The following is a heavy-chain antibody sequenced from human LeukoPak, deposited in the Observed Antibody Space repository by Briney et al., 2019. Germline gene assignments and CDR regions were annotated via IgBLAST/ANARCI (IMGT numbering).Heavy chain of an antibody. D-gene: IGHD3-3*02. CDR2: IYYSGST. Sequence: PSETLSLTCTVSGGSISSYYWSWIRQPPGKGLEWIGYIYYSGSTNYNPSLKSRVTISVDTSKNQFSLKPSSVTAADTAVYYCARDSIADYWGQGTLVTVPS. V-gene: IGHV4-59*01. CDR3: ARDSIADY. CDR1: GGSISSYY. J-gene: IGHJ4*02.